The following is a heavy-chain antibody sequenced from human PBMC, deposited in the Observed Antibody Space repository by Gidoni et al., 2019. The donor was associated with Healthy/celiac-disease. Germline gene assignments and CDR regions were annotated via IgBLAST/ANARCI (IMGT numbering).Heavy chain of an antibody. CDR1: GFTFSGSA. V-gene: IGHV3-73*02. CDR2: IRSKANSYAT. Sequence: EVQLVESGGGLVQPGGSLKLSCAASGFTFSGSAMHWVRQASGKGLEWVGRIRSKANSYATAYAASVKGRFTISRDDSKNTAYLQMNSLKTEDTAVYYCTTDDYGDYDDAFDIWGQGTMVTVSS. D-gene: IGHD4-17*01. CDR3: TTDDYGDYDDAFDI. J-gene: IGHJ3*02.